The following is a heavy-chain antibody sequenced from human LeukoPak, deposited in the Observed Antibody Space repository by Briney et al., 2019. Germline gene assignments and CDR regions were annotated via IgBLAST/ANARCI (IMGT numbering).Heavy chain of an antibody. CDR3: ARHRPYYYDSSGYYYRGYFDY. D-gene: IGHD3-22*01. CDR2: IYPGDSDT. Sequence: PGGSLRLSCKGSGYSFTSYWIGWVRQTPGKGLEWMGIIYPGDSDTRYSPSFQGQVTISADKSISTAYLQWSSLKASDTAMYYCARHRPYYYDSSGYYYRGYFDYWGQGTLVTVSS. J-gene: IGHJ4*02. CDR1: GYSFTSYW. V-gene: IGHV5-51*01.